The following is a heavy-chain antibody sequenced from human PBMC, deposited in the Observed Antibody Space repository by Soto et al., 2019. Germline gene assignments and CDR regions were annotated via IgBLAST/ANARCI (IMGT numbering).Heavy chain of an antibody. J-gene: IGHJ5*02. CDR1: GYTFTGYY. Sequence: ASVKVSCKASGYTFTGYYMHWVRQAPGQGLEWLGWINPNSGGTNYAQKFQGRVTMTRDTSISTAYMELSRLRYDDTAVYYCGLVGIDNWFDPWGRGTLVTVSS. CDR2: INPNSGGT. CDR3: GLVGIDNWFDP. D-gene: IGHD6-19*01. V-gene: IGHV1-2*02.